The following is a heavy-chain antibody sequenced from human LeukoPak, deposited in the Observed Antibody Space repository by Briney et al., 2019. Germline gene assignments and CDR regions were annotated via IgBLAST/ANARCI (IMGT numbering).Heavy chain of an antibody. CDR1: GFTFSTYG. V-gene: IGHV3-64D*06. D-gene: IGHD2-15*01. CDR3: VKASEDYDY. Sequence: GGSPRLSCSASGFTFSTYGMHWVRQGPGKGLEQVAAISTNGGITVYADSVKGRFTISRDNSNNTLYLQMSGLRAADTAVYYCVKASEDYDYWGQGTLVTVS. CDR2: ISTNGGIT. J-gene: IGHJ4*02.